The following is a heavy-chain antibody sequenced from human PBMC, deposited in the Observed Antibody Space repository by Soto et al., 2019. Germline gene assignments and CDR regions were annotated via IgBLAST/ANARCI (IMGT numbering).Heavy chain of an antibody. Sequence: SETLSLTCTVSGGSISSYYWSWIRQPPGKGLEWIGYIYYSGSTNYNPSLKSRVTISVDTSKNQFSLKLSSVTAADTAVYYCARHLGYGDYVLFDYWGQGTLVTVSS. J-gene: IGHJ4*02. CDR1: GGSISSYY. CDR2: IYYSGST. CDR3: ARHLGYGDYVLFDY. V-gene: IGHV4-59*08. D-gene: IGHD4-17*01.